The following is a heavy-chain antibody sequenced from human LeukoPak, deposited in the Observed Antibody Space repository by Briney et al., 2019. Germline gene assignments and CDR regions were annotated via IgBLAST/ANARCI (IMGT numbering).Heavy chain of an antibody. Sequence: GRSLRPSRAASAFTFSSYWMRWVRPAPGGGLVWVSRINNDGSSRSYADSVKGRFTISRDNAKNTLYLQMNSLRAEDTAVYYCARDPLSSTSRIAAATWGQGALVTVSS. J-gene: IGHJ5*02. CDR2: INNDGSSR. CDR3: ARDPLSSTSRIAAAT. V-gene: IGHV3-74*01. CDR1: AFTFSSYW. D-gene: IGHD6-13*01.